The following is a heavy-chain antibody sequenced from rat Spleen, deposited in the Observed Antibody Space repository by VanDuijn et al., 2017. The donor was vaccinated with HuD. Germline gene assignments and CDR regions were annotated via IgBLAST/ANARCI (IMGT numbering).Heavy chain of an antibody. Sequence: EVQLVESGGGLVQPGGSLKLSCVASGFTFNNYWMTWIRQVPGKGLEWVASITNASGRTYYPDSVKGRFTVSRDTAQNILYLQMNSLRSEDTATYYCTRDPKYRYNYGAFFDYWGQGVMVTVSS. CDR1: GFTFNNYW. CDR3: TRDPKYRYNYGAFFDY. J-gene: IGHJ2*01. CDR2: ITNASGRT. D-gene: IGHD1-5*01. V-gene: IGHV5-31*01.